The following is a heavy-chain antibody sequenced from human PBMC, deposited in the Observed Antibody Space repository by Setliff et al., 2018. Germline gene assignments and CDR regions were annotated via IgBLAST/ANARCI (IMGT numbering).Heavy chain of an antibody. V-gene: IGHV4-61*09. D-gene: IGHD3-3*01. CDR3: ARVSGFQYMDV. J-gene: IGHJ6*03. Sequence: SETLSLTCTVSGDSISSRTSYWSWIRQPAGKGLEWIGHIYTSWSTNYNPSLQSRASISLDTSKNQFSLQLSSVSAADTALYYCARVSGFQYMDVWGKRTTVTVSS. CDR2: IYTSWST. CDR1: GDSISSRTSY.